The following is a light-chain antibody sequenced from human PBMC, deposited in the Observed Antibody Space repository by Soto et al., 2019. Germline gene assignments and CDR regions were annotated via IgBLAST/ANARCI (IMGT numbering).Light chain of an antibody. CDR3: SSYTTTSTLV. CDR2: EVR. V-gene: IGLV2-14*01. Sequence: QSALTQPASVSGSPGQSITIACTGTNRDVGSYNLVSWYQQRPGEAPKLIISEVRNRPSGISDRFTGSKSGNTASLTISGLQAEDEADYYCSSYTTTSTLVFGGGTKVTVL. J-gene: IGLJ3*02. CDR1: NRDVGSYNL.